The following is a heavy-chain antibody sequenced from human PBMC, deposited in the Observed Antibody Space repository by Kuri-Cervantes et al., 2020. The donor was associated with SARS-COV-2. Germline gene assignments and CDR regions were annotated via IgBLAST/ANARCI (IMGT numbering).Heavy chain of an antibody. CDR2: ISYDGSNK. D-gene: IGHD3-22*01. V-gene: IGHV3-30-3*01. Sequence: GESLKISCAASGFNFNPYPMHWVRQAPGKGLEWVAVISYDGSNKYYADSVKGRFTISRDNSKNTLYLQMNSLRAEDTAVCYCARDYYDSSGYFISSLWFDPWGQGTLVTVSS. CDR3: ARDYYDSSGYFISSLWFDP. J-gene: IGHJ5*02. CDR1: GFNFNPYP.